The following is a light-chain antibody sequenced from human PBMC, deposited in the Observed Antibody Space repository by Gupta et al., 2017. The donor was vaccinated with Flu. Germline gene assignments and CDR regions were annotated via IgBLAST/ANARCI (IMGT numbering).Light chain of an antibody. Sequence: STLSASVGGRVTITCRASQSINNWLAWYQQKPGKAPKLLIYQASSLQSGVPSRFSGSGYGTEFTLTISSRQPDDFATYYCQQYNSYSILTFGPGTKVDIK. CDR1: QSINNW. CDR3: QQYNSYSILT. CDR2: QAS. J-gene: IGKJ3*01. V-gene: IGKV1-5*03.